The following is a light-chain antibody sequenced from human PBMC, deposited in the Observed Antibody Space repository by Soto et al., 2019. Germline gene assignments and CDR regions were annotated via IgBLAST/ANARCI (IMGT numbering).Light chain of an antibody. CDR1: QSVSPY. V-gene: IGKV3-11*01. CDR3: QQRSTWPLT. Sequence: EIVLTQSPAILSLSPGERATLSCRASQSVSPYLAWYQQKPGQAPRLLIYDASKRPTGIPGRFSGSGSGTDFTLTISSLEPEDFAVYYCQQRSTWPLTFGGGTKREIK. J-gene: IGKJ4*01. CDR2: DAS.